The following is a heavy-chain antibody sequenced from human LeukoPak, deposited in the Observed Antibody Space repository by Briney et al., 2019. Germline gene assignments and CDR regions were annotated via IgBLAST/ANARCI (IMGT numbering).Heavy chain of an antibody. CDR3: AKDLYDSSGYYYYY. Sequence: PGGSLRLSCAASGFTFSSYAMSWVRQAPGKGLEWVSAISGSGGSTYYADSVKGRFTISRDNSKNTLYLQMNSLRAEDTAVYYCAKDLYDSSGYYYYYWGQGTLVIVSS. J-gene: IGHJ4*02. CDR1: GFTFSSYA. V-gene: IGHV3-23*01. D-gene: IGHD3-22*01. CDR2: ISGSGGST.